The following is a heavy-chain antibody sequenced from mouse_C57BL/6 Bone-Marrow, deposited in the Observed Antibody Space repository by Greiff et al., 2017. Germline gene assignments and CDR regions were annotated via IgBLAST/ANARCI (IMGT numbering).Heavy chain of an antibody. CDR3: AIERHYYGSSYWYFDV. CDR1: GFTFSDFY. Sequence: EVQLVESGGGLVQSGRSLRLSCATSGFTFSDFYMEWVRQAPGKGLEWIAASRNKANDYTTEYSASVKGRFIVSRDTSQSILYLQMNALRAEDTAIYYCAIERHYYGSSYWYFDVWGTGTTVTVSS. D-gene: IGHD1-1*01. V-gene: IGHV7-1*01. J-gene: IGHJ1*03. CDR2: SRNKANDYTT.